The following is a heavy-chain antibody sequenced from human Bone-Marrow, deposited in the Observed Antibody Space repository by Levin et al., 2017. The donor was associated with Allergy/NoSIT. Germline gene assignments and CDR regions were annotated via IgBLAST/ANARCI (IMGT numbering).Heavy chain of an antibody. CDR2: ISYDGDT. CDR3: ARMGYCNANSCYDFLEPVI. D-gene: IGHD2-15*01. CDR1: GFNFRHYG. V-gene: IGHV3-30*03. Sequence: HPGGSLRLSCAASGFNFRHYGFHWVRQPPGKGLEWLAVISYDGDTYYGDSVKGRFTVSRDSSQNTVFLQMDSLRPEDTSVYYCARMGYCNANSCYDFLEPVIWGHGTMVTVSS. J-gene: IGHJ3*02.